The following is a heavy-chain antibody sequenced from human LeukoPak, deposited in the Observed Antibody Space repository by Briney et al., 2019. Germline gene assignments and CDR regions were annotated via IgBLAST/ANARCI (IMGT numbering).Heavy chain of an antibody. V-gene: IGHV3-21*04. Sequence: GGSLRLFCAASGFTFSTYSMNWVRQAPGKGLEWVSSISSSSSYIYYADSVKGRFTISRDNSKNTVYLQMNSLRAEDTAVYYCARDLSLIALTDWGQGTLVTVSS. D-gene: IGHD3-22*01. CDR3: ARDLSLIALTD. CDR1: GFTFSTYS. CDR2: ISSSSSYI. J-gene: IGHJ4*02.